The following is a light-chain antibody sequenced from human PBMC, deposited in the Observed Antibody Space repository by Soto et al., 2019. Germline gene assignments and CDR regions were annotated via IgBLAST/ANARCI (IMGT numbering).Light chain of an antibody. V-gene: IGKV1-5*03. CDR2: KAS. CDR3: QQYNTYPIT. J-gene: IGKJ5*01. Sequence: DIQMTQSPSTLSASVGDRVTITCRASQSISNWLAWYQRKPGKAPKLLIYKASSLESGVPARFSGFGSETEFTLTISGLQPDDFATYYCQQYNTYPITFGQGTRLEIK. CDR1: QSISNW.